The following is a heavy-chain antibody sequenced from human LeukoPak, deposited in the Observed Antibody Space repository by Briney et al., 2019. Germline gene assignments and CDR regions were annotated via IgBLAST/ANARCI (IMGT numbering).Heavy chain of an antibody. Sequence: PGESLRLSCAASGFTFSSYWMHWVRQAPGKGLVWVSRINNDGSSTSYADSVKGRFTISRDNAKNTLYLQMNSLRAEDTAVYYCVSSYCSGGSCYSASGYWGQGTLVTVSS. V-gene: IGHV3-74*01. CDR1: GFTFSSYW. CDR2: INNDGSST. CDR3: VSSYCSGGSCYSASGY. J-gene: IGHJ4*02. D-gene: IGHD2-15*01.